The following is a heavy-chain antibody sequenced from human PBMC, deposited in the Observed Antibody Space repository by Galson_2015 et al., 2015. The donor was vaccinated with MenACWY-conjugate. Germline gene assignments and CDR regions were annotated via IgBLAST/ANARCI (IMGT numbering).Heavy chain of an antibody. Sequence: SLRLSCAASGFTFSSYGMHWVRQAPGKALEWVALISHDGSNKYYPDSVKGRLTISRDNSKNTVYLQMNSLRAEDTAVYYCAKDRGGQYCSGGSCYSGFVDPWGQGTLVTVLS. V-gene: IGHV3-30*18. D-gene: IGHD2-15*01. CDR1: GFTFSSYG. CDR3: AKDRGGQYCSGGSCYSGFVDP. J-gene: IGHJ5*02. CDR2: ISHDGSNK.